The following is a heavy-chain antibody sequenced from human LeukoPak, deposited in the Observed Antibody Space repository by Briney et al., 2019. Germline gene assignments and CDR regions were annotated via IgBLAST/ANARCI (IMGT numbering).Heavy chain of an antibody. CDR1: GGSISSGGYY. CDR3: ASLPYYDILTGYYGVY. J-gene: IGHJ4*02. D-gene: IGHD3-9*01. CDR2: IYYSGST. Sequence: PSETLSLTCTVSGGSISSGGYYSSWIRQHPGKGLEWIGYIYYSGSTYYNPSFKSRVTISVDTSKNQFSLKLSSVTAADTAVYYCASLPYYDILTGYYGVYWGQGTLVTVSS. V-gene: IGHV4-31*03.